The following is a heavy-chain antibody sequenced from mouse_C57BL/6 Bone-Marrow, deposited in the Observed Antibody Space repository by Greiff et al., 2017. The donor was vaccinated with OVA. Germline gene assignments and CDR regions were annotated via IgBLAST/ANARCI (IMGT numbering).Heavy chain of an antibody. CDR1: GFSLTSYG. J-gene: IGHJ1*03. CDR3: ARRGVVAHWYFDV. Sequence: VQLVESGPGLVQPSQSLSITCTVSGFSLTSYGVHWVRQSPGKGLEWLGVIWSGGSTDYNAAFISRLSISKDNSKSQVFFKMNSLQADDTAIYYCARRGVVAHWYFDVWGTGTTVTVSS. D-gene: IGHD1-1*01. CDR2: IWSGGST. V-gene: IGHV2-2*01.